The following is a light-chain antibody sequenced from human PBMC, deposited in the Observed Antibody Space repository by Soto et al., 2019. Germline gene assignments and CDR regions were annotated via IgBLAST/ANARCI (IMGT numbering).Light chain of an antibody. J-gene: IGKJ4*01. CDR3: QQRSNWPPSLT. V-gene: IGKV3-11*01. Sequence: ELVLTQSPATLSLSPGERATLSCRASQSVSSYLAWYQQKPGQAPRLLIYDASNRATGIPARFSGSGSGTDFTLTISSLEPEDFAVYYCQQRSNWPPSLTFSGGTKVEIK. CDR2: DAS. CDR1: QSVSSY.